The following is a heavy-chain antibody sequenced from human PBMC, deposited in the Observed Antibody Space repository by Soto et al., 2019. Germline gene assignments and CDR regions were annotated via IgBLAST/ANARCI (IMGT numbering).Heavy chain of an antibody. J-gene: IGHJ4*02. D-gene: IGHD6-19*01. CDR2: IYYSGST. V-gene: IGHV4-59*01. CDR3: ARMARYSSGSDY. Sequence: SETLSLTCTVSGGSISSYYWSWIRQPPGKGLEWIGYIYYSGSTNYNPSLKSRVTISVDTSKNQFSLKLSSVTAADTAVYYCARMARYSSGSDYWGQGTLVTVSS. CDR1: GGSISSYY.